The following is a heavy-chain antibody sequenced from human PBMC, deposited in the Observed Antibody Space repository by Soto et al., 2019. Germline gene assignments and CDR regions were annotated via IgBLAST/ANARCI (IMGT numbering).Heavy chain of an antibody. Sequence: QLVESGGGVVQPGGSLRLSCATSGFTFSRSWMSWVRQAPGTGLEWVANVNQDGSEKNYVEFVKGRFTIPRDNAKHSVYLQMDSLRSEDTAIYYCARDADWGQGTRVTVSS. CDR3: ARDAD. J-gene: IGHJ4*02. CDR2: VNQDGSEK. V-gene: IGHV3-7*01. CDR1: GFTFSRSW.